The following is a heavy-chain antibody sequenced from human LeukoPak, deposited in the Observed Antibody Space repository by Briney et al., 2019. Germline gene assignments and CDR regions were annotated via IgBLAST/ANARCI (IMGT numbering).Heavy chain of an antibody. D-gene: IGHD3-3*01. CDR1: GFTFSSYA. CDR3: AKTPRGYDFWSGIFDY. CDR2: ISGSGGST. Sequence: PGGSLRLSCAASGFTFSSYAMSWVRQAPGKGLEWASAISGSGGSTYYADSVKGRFTISRDNSKNTLYLQMNSLRAEDTAVYYCAKTPRGYDFWSGIFDYWGQGTLVTVSS. V-gene: IGHV3-23*01. J-gene: IGHJ4*02.